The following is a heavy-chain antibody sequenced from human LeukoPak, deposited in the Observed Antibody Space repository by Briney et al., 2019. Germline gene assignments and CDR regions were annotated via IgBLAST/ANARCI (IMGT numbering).Heavy chain of an antibody. Sequence: PGGSLRLSCAASEFTFSTYGMHWVRQAPGKGLGGVAVISYDGSYKFYADSVKGRFTISRDNSKSTLYLQMNSLRAEDTAVYYCAKDRYSGLNTIDYWGQGTLVTVSS. CDR3: AKDRYSGLNTIDY. CDR1: EFTFSTYG. V-gene: IGHV3-30*18. D-gene: IGHD6-13*01. J-gene: IGHJ4*02. CDR2: ISYDGSYK.